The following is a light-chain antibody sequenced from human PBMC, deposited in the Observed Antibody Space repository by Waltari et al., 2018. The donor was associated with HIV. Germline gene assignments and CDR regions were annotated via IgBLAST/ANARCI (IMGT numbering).Light chain of an antibody. CDR2: GAS. CDR3: QQYGTSLIT. CDR1: QIITSGY. J-gene: IGKJ3*01. V-gene: IGKV3-20*01. Sequence: DIVLTQSPGTLSLSPGERAALSCRASQIITSGYLAWYKQKPGQAPRLPIYGASSRATGIPDRFSGSGSGTDFTLTISRLEPEDFAVYYCQQYGTSLITFGPGTTVDIK.